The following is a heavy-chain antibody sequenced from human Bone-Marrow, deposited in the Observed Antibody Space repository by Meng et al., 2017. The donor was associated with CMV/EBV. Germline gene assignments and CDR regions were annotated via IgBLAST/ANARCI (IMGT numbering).Heavy chain of an antibody. CDR2: ISPTDSGA. V-gene: IGHV5-51*01. Sequence: GESLKISGKASGYNFIDYDIGWVRQIPGKGLEWMGIISPTDSGARYSTSFEGQVTISVDKSVDTAYLQWTSLKASDTAMYYCARHSMTTIWGQGTLVTVSS. J-gene: IGHJ4*02. CDR3: ARHSMTTI. D-gene: IGHD5-24*01. CDR1: GYNFIDYD.